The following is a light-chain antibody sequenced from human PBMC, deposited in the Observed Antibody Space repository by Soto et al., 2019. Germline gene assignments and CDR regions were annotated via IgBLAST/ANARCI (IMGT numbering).Light chain of an antibody. J-gene: IGKJ1*01. V-gene: IGKV3-20*01. CDR2: GAS. CDR1: QSVSNNY. Sequence: EIVLTQSPGTLSLSPGERYTLSCMASQSVSNNYLAWYRQKPGQAPRLLIYGASNRATGITDRFSGSGSGTDFTLTISRLEPEDFAVYYCQQYNNWPRTVGQGTKVEIK. CDR3: QQYNNWPRT.